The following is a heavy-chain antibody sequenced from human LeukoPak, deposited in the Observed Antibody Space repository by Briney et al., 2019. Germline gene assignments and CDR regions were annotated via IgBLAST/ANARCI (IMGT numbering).Heavy chain of an antibody. V-gene: IGHV3-23*01. CDR2: ISGSGGST. J-gene: IGHJ4*02. D-gene: IGHD2-2*01. CDR3: AKDGAGSQSYCSSTSCYVDY. CDR1: GFTFSSYA. Sequence: GGSLRLSCAASGFTFSSYAMSCVRQAPGKGLEWVSAISGSGGSTYYADSVKGRFTISRDNSKNTLYLQMNSLRAEDTAVYYCAKDGAGSQSYCSSTSCYVDYWGQGTLVTVSS.